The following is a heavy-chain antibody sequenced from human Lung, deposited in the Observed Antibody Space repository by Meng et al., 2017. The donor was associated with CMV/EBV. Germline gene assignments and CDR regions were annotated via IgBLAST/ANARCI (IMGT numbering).Heavy chain of an antibody. D-gene: IGHD1-26*01. CDR3: AKGKWGGYYYYYVMDV. CDR2: IYSGDDST. CDR1: GFTFSTFA. Sequence: GEXXRISCAASGFTFSTFAMSWVRQAPGKGLQWVSVIYSGDDSTYYADSVKGRFTISRDNSKNMLYLQMNSLRAEDSAVYFCAKGKWGGYYYYYVMDVWGRGXTVTVSS. J-gene: IGHJ6*02. V-gene: IGHV3-23*03.